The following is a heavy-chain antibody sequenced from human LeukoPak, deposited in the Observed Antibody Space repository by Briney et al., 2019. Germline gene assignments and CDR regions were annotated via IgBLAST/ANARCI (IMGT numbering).Heavy chain of an antibody. D-gene: IGHD5-18*01. Sequence: KPSETLSLTCAVYGGSFSGYYWSWIRQPPGKGLEWIGEINHSGSTNCNPSLKSRVTISVDTSKNQFSLKLSSVTAADTAVYYCARKGRNLLPKRDTAMVTTRSKYFDYWGQGTLVTVSS. J-gene: IGHJ4*02. CDR1: GGSFSGYY. CDR2: INHSGST. V-gene: IGHV4-34*01. CDR3: ARKGRNLLPKRDTAMVTTRSKYFDY.